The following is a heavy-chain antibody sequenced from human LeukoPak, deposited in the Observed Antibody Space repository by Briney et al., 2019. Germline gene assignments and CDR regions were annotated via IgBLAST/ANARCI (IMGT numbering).Heavy chain of an antibody. Sequence: SQTLSLTCTVSGVSISSGSYYWSWIRQPAGKGLEWIGRIYTSGSTNYNPSLKSRVTISVDTSKNQFSLKLSSVTAADTAVYYCARRGPVGYDYENGYYFDYWGQGTLVTVSS. D-gene: IGHD5-12*01. CDR2: IYTSGST. CDR1: GVSISSGSYY. CDR3: ARRGPVGYDYENGYYFDY. V-gene: IGHV4-61*02. J-gene: IGHJ4*02.